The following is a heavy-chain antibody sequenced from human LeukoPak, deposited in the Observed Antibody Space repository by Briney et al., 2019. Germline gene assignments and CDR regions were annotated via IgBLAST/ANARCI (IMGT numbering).Heavy chain of an antibody. Sequence: SQTLSLTCAISGDSVSSNSAAWNWIRQSPSRGLEWLGRTYYRSRSKWYNGYAVSVKSRITINPDTSKNQFSLHLNSVTPEDTAVYYCARGQGGYIDYRGQGTLVTASS. V-gene: IGHV6-1*01. D-gene: IGHD3-16*01. CDR2: TYYRSRSKWYN. CDR3: ARGQGGYIDY. J-gene: IGHJ4*02. CDR1: GDSVSSNSAA.